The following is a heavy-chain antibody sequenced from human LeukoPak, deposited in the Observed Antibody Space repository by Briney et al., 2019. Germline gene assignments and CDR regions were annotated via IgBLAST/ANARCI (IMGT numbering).Heavy chain of an antibody. Sequence: ASVKVSCKGYGYTFINHDIDWVRPAAGQGLEWMGWMNSNSGNTGYAQKFQDRVTMTRDTSISTAYMELSGLTSEDTAIYYCARGPSLHTKWVGGRWFDPWGQGTLVTVSS. V-gene: IGHV1-8*02. J-gene: IGHJ5*02. CDR1: GYTFINHD. CDR3: ARGPSLHTKWVGGRWFDP. D-gene: IGHD6-19*01. CDR2: MNSNSGNT.